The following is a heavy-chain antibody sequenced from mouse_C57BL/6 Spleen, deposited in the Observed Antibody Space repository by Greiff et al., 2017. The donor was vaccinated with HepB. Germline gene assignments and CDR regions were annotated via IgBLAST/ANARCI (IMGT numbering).Heavy chain of an antibody. J-gene: IGHJ2*01. Sequence: EVQLQQSGAELVRPGASVKLSCTASGFNIKDDYMHWVKQRPEQGLEWIGWIDPENGDTEYASKFQGKATITADTSSNTAYLQLSSLTSEDTAVYCCTTSGYDYDDYWGQGTTLTVSS. CDR3: TTSGYDYDDY. CDR1: GFNIKDDY. V-gene: IGHV14-4*01. D-gene: IGHD2-4*01. CDR2: IDPENGDT.